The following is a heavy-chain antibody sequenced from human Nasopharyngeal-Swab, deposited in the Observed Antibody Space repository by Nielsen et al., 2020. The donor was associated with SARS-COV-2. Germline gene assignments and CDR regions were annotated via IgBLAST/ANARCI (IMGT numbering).Heavy chain of an antibody. V-gene: IGHV4-31*03. Sequence: SETLSLTCTVSGGSISSGGYYWSWFRQHPGKGLEWIGYIYYSGSTYYNPSLKSRVTISVDTSKNQFSLKLSSVTAADTAVYYCARARITMIVVVNAFDIWGQGTMVTVSS. CDR2: IYYSGST. CDR3: ARARITMIVVVNAFDI. CDR1: GGSISSGGYY. J-gene: IGHJ3*02. D-gene: IGHD3-22*01.